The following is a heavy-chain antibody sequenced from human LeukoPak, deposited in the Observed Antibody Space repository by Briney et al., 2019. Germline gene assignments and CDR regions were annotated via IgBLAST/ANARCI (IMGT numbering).Heavy chain of an antibody. J-gene: IGHJ3*02. Sequence: PGGSLRLSCAASGFTFSSYAMSWVRQAPGKGLEWVSAISGSGGSTYYADSVKGRFTISRDNSKNTLYLQMNSLRAEDTAVYYCAKGHYDSSGYYRDAFDIWGQGTMVTVSS. CDR2: ISGSGGST. CDR1: GFTFSSYA. CDR3: AKGHYDSSGYYRDAFDI. D-gene: IGHD3-22*01. V-gene: IGHV3-23*01.